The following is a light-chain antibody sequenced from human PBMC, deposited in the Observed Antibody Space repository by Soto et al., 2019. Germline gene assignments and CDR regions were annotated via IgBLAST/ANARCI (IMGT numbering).Light chain of an antibody. CDR3: SSYRKTTFPHVV. CDR1: SSDVGSYNL. J-gene: IGLJ2*01. Sequence: QSVLTQPASVSGSPGQSITISCTGTSSDVGSYNLVSWYQQHPGKAPKLMIYEGSKRPSGVSNRFSGSKSGNTASLTISGLEAEDEAFYYCSSYRKTTFPHVVFGGGTKVTVL. CDR2: EGS. V-gene: IGLV2-14*02.